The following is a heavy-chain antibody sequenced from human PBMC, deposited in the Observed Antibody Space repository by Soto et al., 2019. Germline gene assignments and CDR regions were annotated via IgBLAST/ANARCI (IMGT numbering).Heavy chain of an antibody. Sequence: SETLSLTCTVSGGSIISSNYHWSWIRQPPGKGLEWIGEINHSGSTNYNPSLKSRVTISVDTSKNQFSLKLSSVTAADTAVYYCARRNYCGGDCYGVYYFDYWGQGTLVTVSS. CDR2: INHSGST. J-gene: IGHJ4*02. CDR3: ARRNYCGGDCYGVYYFDY. D-gene: IGHD2-21*02. V-gene: IGHV4-39*07. CDR1: GGSIISSNYH.